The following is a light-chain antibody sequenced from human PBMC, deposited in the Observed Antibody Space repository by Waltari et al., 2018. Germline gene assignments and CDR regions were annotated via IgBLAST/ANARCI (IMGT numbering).Light chain of an antibody. CDR2: KAS. V-gene: IGKV1-5*03. CDR3: QQYSTFPLT. CDR1: ENILTW. J-gene: IGKJ4*01. Sequence: DIQMTQSPATLSASVGDRITITFRASENILTWVACYQHKPGKAPKFLIYKASSLQSGVPSRFSGSGSGTEFTLTISSLQPEDFATYYCQQYSTFPLTFGGGTRVE.